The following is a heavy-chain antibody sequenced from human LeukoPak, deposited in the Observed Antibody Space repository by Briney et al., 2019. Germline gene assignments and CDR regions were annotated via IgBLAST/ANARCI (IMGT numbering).Heavy chain of an antibody. J-gene: IGHJ4*02. Sequence: ASVKVSCKASGYTFTGQYIHWVRQAPGQKLEWMGCINPNTDTTHYAPKFQGRVTMTRDTSISTAYMELSRVRSDDSAVYYCVRVYSNYYFDYWGQGTLVTVSS. CDR1: GYTFTGQY. D-gene: IGHD4-11*01. CDR2: INPNTDTT. CDR3: VRVYSNYYFDY. V-gene: IGHV1-2*02.